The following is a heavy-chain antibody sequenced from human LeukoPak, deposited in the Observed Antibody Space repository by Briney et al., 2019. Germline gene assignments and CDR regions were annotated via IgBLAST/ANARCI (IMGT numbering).Heavy chain of an antibody. V-gene: IGHV1-69*01. CDR3: ARVRGQLERRRAFDI. CDR1: GGTFSSYA. Sequence: ASVKVSCKASGGTFSSYAISWVRHAPGQGLEWMGGFIPIFGTANYAQKFQGRVTITADESTSTAYMELSSLRSEDTAVYYCARVRGQLERRRAFDIWGQGTMVTVSS. CDR2: FIPIFGTA. D-gene: IGHD1-1*01. J-gene: IGHJ3*02.